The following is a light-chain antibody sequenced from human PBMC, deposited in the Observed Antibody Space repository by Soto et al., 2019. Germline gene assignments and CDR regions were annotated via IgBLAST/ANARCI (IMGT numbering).Light chain of an antibody. CDR3: QQYET. J-gene: IGKJ1*01. V-gene: IGKV1-5*03. CDR1: QSISSW. CDR2: RAS. Sequence: DIQLTQSPSILSASVGDRITITCRASQSISSWLAWYQQKPGKAPKVLIYRASILESGVPSRFSGSASGTEFTLTINSLQPDDFATYYSQQYETFGQGTKVEVK.